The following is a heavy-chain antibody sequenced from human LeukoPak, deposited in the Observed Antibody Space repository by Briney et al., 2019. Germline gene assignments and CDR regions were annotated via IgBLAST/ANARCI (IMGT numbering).Heavy chain of an antibody. J-gene: IGHJ4*02. V-gene: IGHV3-30-3*01. CDR2: ISYDGSNK. CDR3: ARGSGYYDSGGYSSFDY. D-gene: IGHD3-22*01. CDR1: GFTFSSYA. Sequence: GGSLRLSCAASGFTFSSYAMHWVRQAPGKGLEWVAVISYDGSNKYYADSVKGRFTISRDNSKNTLYLQMNSLRAEDTAVYYCARGSGYYDSGGYSSFDYWGQGTLVTVSS.